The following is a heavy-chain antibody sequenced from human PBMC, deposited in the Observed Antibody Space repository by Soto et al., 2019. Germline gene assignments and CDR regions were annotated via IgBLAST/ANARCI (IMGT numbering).Heavy chain of an antibody. CDR3: ARNRNPSSNAHGMDV. J-gene: IGHJ6*04. D-gene: IGHD2-2*01. CDR1: GLSFSTHS. V-gene: IGHV3-21*01. Sequence: EVQLVESGGGLVEPGGSLRLSCAPSGLSFSTHSMNWVRQAPGKGLEWVSSISSDSYYIYYADSVKGQFTISRDNAKNSLNLQINSLIADDTAVDYGARNRNPSSNAHGMDVWCEGTTVTVSS. CDR2: ISSDSYYI.